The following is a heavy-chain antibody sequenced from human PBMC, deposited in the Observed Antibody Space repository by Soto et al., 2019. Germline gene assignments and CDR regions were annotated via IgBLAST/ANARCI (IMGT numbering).Heavy chain of an antibody. CDR2: IYYSGST. Sequence: SETLSLTCTVSGGSISSSSSYWGWIRQPPGKGLEWIGSIYYSGSTYYNPSLKSRVNILQDTSKNQFSLNLTSMTAADTAVYYCARLGTPHYIMRRHFDSWGQGTLVTVSS. V-gene: IGHV4-39*01. J-gene: IGHJ4*02. D-gene: IGHD3-16*01. CDR1: GGSISSSSSY. CDR3: ARLGTPHYIMRRHFDS.